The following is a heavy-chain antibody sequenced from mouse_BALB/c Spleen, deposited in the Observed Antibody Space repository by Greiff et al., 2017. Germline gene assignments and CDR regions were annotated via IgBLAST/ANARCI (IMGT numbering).Heavy chain of an antibody. J-gene: IGHJ2*01. Sequence: VQLQQSGAELVKPGASVKMSCKASGYTFTSYWMHWVKQRPGQGLEWIGYINPSTGYTEYNQKFKDKATLTADKSSSTAYMQLSSLTSEDSAVYYCARKWYGYMYGGYFDYWGQGTTLTVSS. CDR2: INPSTGYT. V-gene: IGHV1-7*01. CDR3: ARKWYGYMYGGYFDY. D-gene: IGHD2-14*01. CDR1: GYTFTSYW.